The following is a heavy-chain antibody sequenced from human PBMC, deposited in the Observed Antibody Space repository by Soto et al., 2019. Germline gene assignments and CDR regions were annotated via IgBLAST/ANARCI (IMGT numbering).Heavy chain of an antibody. CDR3: ARHLRPDGSGTYYNVGFDY. CDR1: GGSISSGSYY. V-gene: IGHV4-39*01. Sequence: SETLSLTCTVSGGSISSGSYYWGWIRQPPGKGLEWIGSIFYSGTTYYNPPLKSRVTISVDTSKNQFSLRLSSVTAADTAVYYCARHLRPDGSGTYYNVGFDYWGQGTLVTVSS. D-gene: IGHD3-10*01. J-gene: IGHJ4*02. CDR2: IFYSGTT.